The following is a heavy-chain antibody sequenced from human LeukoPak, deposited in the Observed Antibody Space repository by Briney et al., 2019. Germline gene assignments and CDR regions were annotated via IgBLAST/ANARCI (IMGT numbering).Heavy chain of an antibody. Sequence: GGSLRLSCAASGFTFSDSYMTWVRQAPGKGVEWVAYISGSGHDINYSESAKGRFTISRDNAKNSLYLQMNSLRAEDTAVYCCARETITTRRYKDYFEYWGQGTLVTVSS. V-gene: IGHV3-11*06. CDR1: GFTFSDSY. CDR3: ARETITTRRYKDYFEY. J-gene: IGHJ4*02. CDR2: ISGSGHDI. D-gene: IGHD3-22*01.